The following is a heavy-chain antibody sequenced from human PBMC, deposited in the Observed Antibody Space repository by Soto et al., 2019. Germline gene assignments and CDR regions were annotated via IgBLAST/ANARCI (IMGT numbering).Heavy chain of an antibody. CDR3: ASLYSSGWAREG. CDR1: VFTFSSSW. V-gene: IGHV3-74*01. Sequence: PGGSLRLSCASSVFTFSSSWMHCVRQAPGKGLVWVSRISSDGSTTNYADSVKGRFTVSRDNAKSTLYLQMENLRAEDTAVYYCASLYSSGWAREGWGQGTLVIVSS. J-gene: IGHJ4*02. D-gene: IGHD6-25*01. CDR2: ISSDGSTT.